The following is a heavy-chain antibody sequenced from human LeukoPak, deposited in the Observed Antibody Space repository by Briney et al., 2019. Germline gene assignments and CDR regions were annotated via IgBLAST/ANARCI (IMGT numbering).Heavy chain of an antibody. V-gene: IGHV1-46*01. J-gene: IGHJ6*02. CDR1: GYTFTSYY. D-gene: IGHD3-22*01. Sequence: ASVKVSCKASGYTFTSYYMHWVRQAPGQGLEWMGIINPSGGSTSYAQKFQGRVTMTRDTSTSTVYMELSSLRSEDTAVYYCARVFLTRRITMIVVENYYYYYGMDVWGQGTTVTVSS. CDR2: INPSGGST. CDR3: ARVFLTRRITMIVVENYYYYYGMDV.